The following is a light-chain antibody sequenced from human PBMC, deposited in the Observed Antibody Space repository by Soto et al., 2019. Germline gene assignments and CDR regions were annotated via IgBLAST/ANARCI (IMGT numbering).Light chain of an antibody. CDR3: CSYAGSYTVL. Sequence: QSALTQPRSVSGSPGQSVTISCTGTSSDVGGYNYVSCYQHYPGKAPKLMIYDVNKRPSGVPDRFSGSKSGNTASLTISGLQAEDEADYYCCSYAGSYTVLFGGGTKLTVL. CDR2: DVN. V-gene: IGLV2-11*01. J-gene: IGLJ2*01. CDR1: SSDVGGYNY.